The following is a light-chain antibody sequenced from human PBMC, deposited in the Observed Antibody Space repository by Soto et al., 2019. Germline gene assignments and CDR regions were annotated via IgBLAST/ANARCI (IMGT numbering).Light chain of an antibody. CDR2: SAS. J-gene: IGKJ2*01. V-gene: IGKV3-15*01. Sequence: EIVMTQSPATLSVPPGERATLSCRAGQSVNSDLAWYQQKPGQAPRLLIYSASTRATGIPARFSGSGSGTEFTLTISRLQSEDFAFYYCQQYNNWPYTFGQGTKVEIK. CDR1: QSVNSD. CDR3: QQYNNWPYT.